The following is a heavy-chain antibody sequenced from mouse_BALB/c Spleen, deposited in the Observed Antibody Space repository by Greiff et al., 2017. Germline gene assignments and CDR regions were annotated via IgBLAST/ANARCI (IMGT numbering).Heavy chain of an antibody. Sequence: VQLKESGGGLVKPGGSLKLSCAASGFTFSSYAMSWVRQTPEKRLEWVASISSGGSTYYPDSVKGRFTISRDNARNILYLQMSSLRSEDTAMYYCARPGGYYDAMDYWGQGTSVTVSS. CDR2: ISSGGST. V-gene: IGHV5-6-5*01. J-gene: IGHJ4*01. CDR3: ARPGGYYDAMDY. CDR1: GFTFSSYA. D-gene: IGHD2-2*01.